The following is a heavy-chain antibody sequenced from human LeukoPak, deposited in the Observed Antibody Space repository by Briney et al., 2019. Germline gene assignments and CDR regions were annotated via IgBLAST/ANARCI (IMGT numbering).Heavy chain of an antibody. Sequence: SETLSLTCTVSGGSIGTYYWSWIRQPPGEGLEWIGYIFYSGSTNYNPSLKSRVTISVDTSKNQFSLQLTSVTAADTAVYYCARAEHESWLQLPFDFWGQGTLVTVSS. CDR2: IFYSGST. D-gene: IGHD5-24*01. J-gene: IGHJ4*02. V-gene: IGHV4-59*01. CDR3: ARAEHESWLQLPFDF. CDR1: GGSIGTYY.